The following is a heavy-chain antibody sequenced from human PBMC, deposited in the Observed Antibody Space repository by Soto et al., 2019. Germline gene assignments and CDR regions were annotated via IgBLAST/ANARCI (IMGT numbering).Heavy chain of an antibody. D-gene: IGHD6-19*01. CDR2: INPNSGAT. Sequence: QVQLVQSGAEVKKPGASVKVSCKGSGYTFIANYIQWVRQAPGQGLEWMGWINPNSGATTYAKKFQGRVTLTRDTSITTAYMELSGLTSDDTAVYFCAREGSGWKYCDYWGQGSLVTVPS. V-gene: IGHV1-2*02. CDR1: GYTFIANY. J-gene: IGHJ4*02. CDR3: AREGSGWKYCDY.